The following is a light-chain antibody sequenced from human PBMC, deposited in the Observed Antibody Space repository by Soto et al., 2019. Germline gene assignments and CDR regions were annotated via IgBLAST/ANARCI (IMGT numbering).Light chain of an antibody. Sequence: GLKQSPATLSLSPGERATLSCRASQSVSSYLAWYQQKPGQAPRLLIYDASHRATGVPARFSGSGSGTDFTLTISSLEPEDFAVYYCQQRSVWPITFGQGTRLEVK. CDR3: QQRSVWPIT. V-gene: IGKV3-11*01. J-gene: IGKJ5*01. CDR2: DAS. CDR1: QSVSSY.